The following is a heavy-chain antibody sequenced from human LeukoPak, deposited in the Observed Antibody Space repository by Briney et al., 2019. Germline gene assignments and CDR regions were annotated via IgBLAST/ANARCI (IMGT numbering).Heavy chain of an antibody. CDR2: IKQDGSEK. CDR3: ARAPPYYYDSSGYYGYFDY. D-gene: IGHD3-22*01. CDR1: GFTFSSYW. Sequence: GGSLRLSCAASGFTFSSYWMSWVRQAPGKGLEWVANIKQDGSEKYYADSVKGRFTIPRDNAKNSLYLQMNSLRAEDTAVYYCARAPPYYYDSSGYYGYFDYWGQGTLVTVSS. J-gene: IGHJ4*02. V-gene: IGHV3-7*01.